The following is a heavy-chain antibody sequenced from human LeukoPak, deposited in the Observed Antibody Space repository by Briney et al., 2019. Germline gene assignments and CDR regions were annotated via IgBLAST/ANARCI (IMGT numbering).Heavy chain of an antibody. J-gene: IGHJ4*02. CDR3: ARDSSGPLY. CDR2: IYSGGGT. Sequence: PGGSLRLSCAASGFTFSNYAMIWVRQAPGKGLEWVSVIYSGGGTYYADSVKGRFTISRDNSKNTLYLQMNSLRAEDTAVYYCARDSSGPLYWGQGTLVTVSS. D-gene: IGHD3-22*01. CDR1: GFTFSNYA. V-gene: IGHV3-66*01.